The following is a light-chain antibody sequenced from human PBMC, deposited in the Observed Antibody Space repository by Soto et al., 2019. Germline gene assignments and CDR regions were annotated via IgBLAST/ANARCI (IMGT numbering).Light chain of an antibody. J-gene: IGLJ1*01. Sequence: QSALTQPASVSGSPGQSIAISCTGTSRDVGAYDYVSWYLQYPDKAPQVIIYEVTNRPSGVSNRISGSKSGNTASLTISGLQTEEEADYFCCSYTDTSARVFGTGTKVTVL. CDR3: CSYTDTSARV. CDR1: SRDVGAYDY. V-gene: IGLV2-14*03. CDR2: EVT.